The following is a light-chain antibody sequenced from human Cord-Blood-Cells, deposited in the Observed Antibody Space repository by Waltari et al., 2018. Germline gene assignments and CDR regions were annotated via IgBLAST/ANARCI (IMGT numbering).Light chain of an antibody. Sequence: IQMTQSPSSLPASVGDRVTITCRASKALSSYLNWYQQKPGKAPKPRIYAASSLQSWVPSRFSGSGSGTDFTLTISSLQPEDFATYYCQQSYSTPPWTFGQGTKVEIK. CDR2: AAS. CDR3: QQSYSTPPWT. CDR1: KALSSY. J-gene: IGKJ1*01. V-gene: IGKV1-39*01.